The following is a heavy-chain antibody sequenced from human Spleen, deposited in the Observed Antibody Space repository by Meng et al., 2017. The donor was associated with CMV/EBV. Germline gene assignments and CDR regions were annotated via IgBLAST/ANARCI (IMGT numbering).Heavy chain of an antibody. CDR1: GGSISSSSYY. Sequence: GSLRLSCTVSGGSISSSSYYWGWIRQPPGKGLEWIGSIYYSGSTYYNPSLKSRVTISVDTSKNQFSLKLSSVTAADTAVYYCAREHRGLTVAGGHYYYHGMDVWGQGTTVTVSS. CDR3: AREHRGLTVAGGHYYYHGMDV. D-gene: IGHD6-19*01. V-gene: IGHV4-39*01. J-gene: IGHJ6*02. CDR2: IYYSGST.